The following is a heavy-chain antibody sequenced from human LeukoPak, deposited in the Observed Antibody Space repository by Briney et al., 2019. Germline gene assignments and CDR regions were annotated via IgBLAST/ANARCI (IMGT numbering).Heavy chain of an antibody. CDR3: AKGRNYSPGSPYYYYYMDV. CDR2: IRYDGSNK. D-gene: IGHD4-11*01. Sequence: GGSLRLSCAASGFTFSSYGMHWVRQAPGKGLEWVAFIRYDGSNKYYADSVKGRFTISRDNSKNTLYLQMNSLRAEDTAVYYCAKGRNYSPGSPYYYYYMDVWGKGTTDTVSS. V-gene: IGHV3-30*02. CDR1: GFTFSSYG. J-gene: IGHJ6*03.